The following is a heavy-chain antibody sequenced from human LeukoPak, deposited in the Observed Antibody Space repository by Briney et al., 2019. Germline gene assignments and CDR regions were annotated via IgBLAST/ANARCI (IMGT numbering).Heavy chain of an antibody. J-gene: IGHJ3*02. CDR1: GGSISSFY. CDR3: ARHVSTCGIDAFDI. V-gene: IGHV4-59*08. D-gene: IGHD2-21*01. Sequence: PSETLSLTCTVSGGSISSFYWSWIRQPPGQGLEWIGYIFYSGSTNYNPSLKSRVTMSVDTSKSQFSLKLSSVTAADTAVYYCARHVSTCGIDAFDIWGQGTMVTVSS. CDR2: IFYSGST.